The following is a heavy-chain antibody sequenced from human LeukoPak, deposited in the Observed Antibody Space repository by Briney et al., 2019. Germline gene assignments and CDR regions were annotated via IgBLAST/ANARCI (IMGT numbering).Heavy chain of an antibody. J-gene: IGHJ4*02. V-gene: IGHV1-18*04. D-gene: IGHD6-13*01. Sequence: GASVKVSCKASGYTFASYGISWVRQAPGQGLEWMGWISAYNGNTNYAQKLQGRVTMTTDTSTSTAYMELRSLRSDDTAVYYCARTGSSSWYSSLDYWGQGTLVTVSS. CDR3: ARTGSSSWYSSLDY. CDR1: GYTFASYG. CDR2: ISAYNGNT.